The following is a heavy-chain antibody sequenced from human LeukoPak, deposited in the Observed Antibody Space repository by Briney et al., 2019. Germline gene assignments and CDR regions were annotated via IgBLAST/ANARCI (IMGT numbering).Heavy chain of an antibody. CDR1: GGSISSSSYY. D-gene: IGHD3-10*01. Sequence: SETESLTCTVSGGSISSSSYYWGWIRQPPGKGLEWIGSIYYSGSTYYNPSLKSRVTISVDTSKNQFSLKLSSVTAADTAVYYCARLAMRGYYFDYWGQGTLVTVSS. CDR3: ARLAMRGYYFDY. J-gene: IGHJ4*02. V-gene: IGHV4-39*01. CDR2: IYYSGST.